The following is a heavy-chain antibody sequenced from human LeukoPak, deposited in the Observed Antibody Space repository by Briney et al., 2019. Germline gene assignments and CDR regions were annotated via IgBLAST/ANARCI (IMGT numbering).Heavy chain of an antibody. V-gene: IGHV1-8*03. CDR1: GYTFTSYD. D-gene: IGHD3-10*01. CDR3: ARSILWFGELFIYFDY. CDR2: MNPNSGNT. Sequence: EASVKVSCKASGYTFTSYDINWVRQATGQGLEWMGWMNPNSGNTGYAQKFQGRVTITRNTSISTAYMELSSLRSEDTAVYYCARSILWFGELFIYFDYWGQGTLVTVSS. J-gene: IGHJ4*02.